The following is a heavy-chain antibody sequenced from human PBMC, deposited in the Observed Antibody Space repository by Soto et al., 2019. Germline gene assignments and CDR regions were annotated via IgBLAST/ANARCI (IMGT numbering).Heavy chain of an antibody. V-gene: IGHV4-59*12. D-gene: IGHD1-20*01. CDR1: GGSISSYY. Sequence: SETLSLTCTVSGGSISSYYWSWIRQPPGKGLEWIGYIYYSGSTNYNPSLKSRVTISVDKSKNQFSLKLSSVIAADTAVYYCARKQYNSPWGFDIWGQGTMVTVSS. CDR2: IYYSGST. J-gene: IGHJ3*02. CDR3: ARKQYNSPWGFDI.